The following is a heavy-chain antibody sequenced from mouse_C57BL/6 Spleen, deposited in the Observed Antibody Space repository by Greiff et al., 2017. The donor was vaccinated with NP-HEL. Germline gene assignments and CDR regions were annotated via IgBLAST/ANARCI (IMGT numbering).Heavy chain of an antibody. CDR3: ARGHIYYYGSSSFAY. V-gene: IGHV1-53*01. D-gene: IGHD1-1*01. J-gene: IGHJ3*01. CDR1: GYTFTSYW. Sequence: VQLQQPGTELVKPGASVKLSCKASGYTFTSYWMHWVKQRPGQGLEWIGNINPSNGGTNYNEKFKSKATLTVDKSSSTAYMQLSSLTSEDSAVYYCARGHIYYYGSSSFAYWGQGTLVTVSA. CDR2: INPSNGGT.